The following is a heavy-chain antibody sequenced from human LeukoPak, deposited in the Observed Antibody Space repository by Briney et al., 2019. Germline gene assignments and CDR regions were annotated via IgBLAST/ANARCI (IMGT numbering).Heavy chain of an antibody. J-gene: IGHJ4*02. V-gene: IGHV1-2*02. Sequence: ASVKVSCKASGYTFTDYYMHWVRQAPGQGFEWKGWINPNDGDTNYAQKFQGRVTMTRDTSISTAHMEVSRLRSDDTAVYYCARANFLYCSSTTCLFDYWGQGTLVTVSS. D-gene: IGHD2-2*01. CDR3: ARANFLYCSSTTCLFDY. CDR1: GYTFTDYY. CDR2: INPNDGDT.